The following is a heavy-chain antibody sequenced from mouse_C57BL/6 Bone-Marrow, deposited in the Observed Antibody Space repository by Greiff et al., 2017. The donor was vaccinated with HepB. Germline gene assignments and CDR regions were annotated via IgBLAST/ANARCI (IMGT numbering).Heavy chain of an antibody. D-gene: IGHD2-4*01. Sequence: QVQLKQSGAELVRPGTSVKVSCKASGYAFTNYLIEWVKQRPGQGLEWIGVINPGSGGTNYNEKFKGKATLTADKSSSTAYMQLSSLTSEDSAVYFCARKGGLTWFAYWGQGTLVTVSA. J-gene: IGHJ3*01. CDR3: ARKGGLTWFAY. CDR1: GYAFTNYL. CDR2: INPGSGGT. V-gene: IGHV1-54*01.